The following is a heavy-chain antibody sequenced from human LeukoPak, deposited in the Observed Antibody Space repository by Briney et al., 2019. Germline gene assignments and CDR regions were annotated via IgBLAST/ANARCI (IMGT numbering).Heavy chain of an antibody. Sequence: SETLSLTCTVSGGSISSYYWSWIRQPPGKGLEWIGYIYYSGSTNCNPSLKSRVTISVDTSKNQFCLKLSSVTAADTAVYYCARGAGGYSYGHWGQGTLVTVSS. D-gene: IGHD5-18*01. CDR3: ARGAGGYSYGH. V-gene: IGHV4-59*01. J-gene: IGHJ4*02. CDR1: GGSISSYY. CDR2: IYYSGST.